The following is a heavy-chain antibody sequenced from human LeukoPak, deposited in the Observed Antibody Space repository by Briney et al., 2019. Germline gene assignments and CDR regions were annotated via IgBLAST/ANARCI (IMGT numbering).Heavy chain of an antibody. CDR3: ARAPPNCSGGSCYPHDAFDI. D-gene: IGHD2-15*01. Sequence: KSSETLSLTCTVSGGSISSYYWSWIRQPPGKGLEWIGYIYYSGSTNYNPSLKSRVTISVDTSKNQFSLKLSSVTAAGTAVYYCARAPPNCSGGSCYPHDAFDIWGQGTMVTVSS. J-gene: IGHJ3*02. V-gene: IGHV4-59*01. CDR2: IYYSGST. CDR1: GGSISSYY.